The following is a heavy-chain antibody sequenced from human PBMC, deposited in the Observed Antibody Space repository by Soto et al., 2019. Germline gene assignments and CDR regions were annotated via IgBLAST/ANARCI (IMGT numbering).Heavy chain of an antibody. Sequence: PGGSLRLSCAASGFTFSSYGMHWVRQAPGKGLEWVAVISYDGSNKYYADSVKGRFTISRDNSKNTLYLQMNSLRAEDTAVYYCAKGFADRMGDFDYWGQGTXVTVSS. D-gene: IGHD3-16*01. CDR3: AKGFADRMGDFDY. J-gene: IGHJ4*02. CDR1: GFTFSSYG. CDR2: ISYDGSNK. V-gene: IGHV3-30*18.